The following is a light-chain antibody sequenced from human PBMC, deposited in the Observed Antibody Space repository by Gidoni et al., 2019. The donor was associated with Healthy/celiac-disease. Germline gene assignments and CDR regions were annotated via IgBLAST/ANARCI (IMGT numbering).Light chain of an antibody. CDR2: GAS. J-gene: IGKJ3*01. CDR3: QQYGSSPRGFT. CDR1: QSVSSSY. Sequence: EIVLTQSPGTLSLSPGERATLSCRASQSVSSSYLAWYQQKPGQAPRLLLYGASSRATGIPDRFSGSGSGTDFTLTISRLEPEDFAVYYCQQYGSSPRGFTFGPGTKVDIK. V-gene: IGKV3-20*01.